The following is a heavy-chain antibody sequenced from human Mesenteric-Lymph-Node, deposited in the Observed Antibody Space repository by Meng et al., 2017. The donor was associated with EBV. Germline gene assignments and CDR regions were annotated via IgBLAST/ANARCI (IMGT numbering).Heavy chain of an antibody. CDR3: ARDRGITGTSSFDY. Sequence: QLHMQESGPGLVKPSETLSLTCTVSGGSISSSYYYWGWIRQPPGKGLEWIGSVYYSGNTHYKPSLKSRVTISLDTSKNEFSLKLSSVTAADMAVYYCARDRGITGTSSFDYWGQGILVTVSS. V-gene: IGHV4-39*07. CDR1: GGSISSSYYY. J-gene: IGHJ4*02. CDR2: VYYSGNT. D-gene: IGHD1-20*01.